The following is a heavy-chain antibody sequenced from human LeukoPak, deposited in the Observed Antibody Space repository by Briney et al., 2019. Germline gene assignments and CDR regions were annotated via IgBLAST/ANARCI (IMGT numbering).Heavy chain of an antibody. Sequence: PAGSLRLSCAASGCTVSSNYMSWVRQAPGKGLEWVSVFYAGDSTYYADSVKGRFTISRDNSKNTVVLQMNRLRVEDTGGYFCARDGTQGSKFRYMDVWGKGTTVTISS. J-gene: IGHJ6*03. V-gene: IGHV3-53*01. CDR2: FYAGDST. D-gene: IGHD1-26*01. CDR3: ARDGTQGSKFRYMDV. CDR1: GCTVSSNY.